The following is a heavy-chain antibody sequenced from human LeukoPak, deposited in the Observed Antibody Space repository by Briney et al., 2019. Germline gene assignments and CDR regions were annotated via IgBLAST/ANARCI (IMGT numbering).Heavy chain of an antibody. D-gene: IGHD4-23*01. CDR1: GFSLSTSGMR. CDR3: ASGGNDAFDI. CDR2: IDWDDNK. V-gene: IGHV2-70D*14. J-gene: IGHJ3*02. Sequence: SGPTLVNPTQTPTLTCTFSGFSLSTSGMRVSWIRQPPGKTLEWLARIDWDDNKFYSTSLKTRLTISKDTSKNQVVLTMTNMDPVDTATYYCASGGNDAFDIWGQGTMVTVSS.